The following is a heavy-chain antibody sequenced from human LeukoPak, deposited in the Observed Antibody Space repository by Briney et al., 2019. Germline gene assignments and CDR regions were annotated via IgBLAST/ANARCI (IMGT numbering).Heavy chain of an antibody. J-gene: IGHJ4*02. CDR3: ASGTYRLGDY. D-gene: IGHD3-10*01. V-gene: IGHV3-23*01. CDR2: ISGIGVDT. CDR1: RFSFSTYA. Sequence: PGGCLRLSCAASRFSFSTYAMSWVRQAPGKGLEWVSGISGIGVDTHYAGSVNGRCRISRGNSKNTLYMQLRSLRAEDTAVYYCASGTYRLGDYWGLGTLVTVSS.